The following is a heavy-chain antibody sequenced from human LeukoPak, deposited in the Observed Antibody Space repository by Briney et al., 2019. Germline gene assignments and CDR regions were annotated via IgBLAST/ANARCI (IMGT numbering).Heavy chain of an antibody. D-gene: IGHD1-26*01. V-gene: IGHV4-31*03. CDR1: GGSISSGGYY. Sequence: SETLSLTCTVSGGSISSGGYYWSWIRQHPGKGLEWIGYIYYSGSTYYNPSLKSRVTISVDTSKNQFSLKLSSVTAADTAVYYCARVVGATSDAFDIWGQGTMVTVPS. CDR3: ARVVGATSDAFDI. CDR2: IYYSGST. J-gene: IGHJ3*02.